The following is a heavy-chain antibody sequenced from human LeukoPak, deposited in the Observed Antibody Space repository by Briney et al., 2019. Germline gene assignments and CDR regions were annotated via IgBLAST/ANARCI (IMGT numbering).Heavy chain of an antibody. CDR3: ARVLGVTTGHTFDI. Sequence: SETLSLTCTVSGASINSGGFFWSWIRQHPGTGLEWIGHIYYSGYTYYNPSLTSRLAIPLDTSKTQFSLRLSSVTAADTALYYCARVLGVTTGHTFDIWGQGIMVTVSS. CDR2: IYYSGYT. D-gene: IGHD4-17*01. J-gene: IGHJ3*02. CDR1: GASINSGGFF. V-gene: IGHV4-31*03.